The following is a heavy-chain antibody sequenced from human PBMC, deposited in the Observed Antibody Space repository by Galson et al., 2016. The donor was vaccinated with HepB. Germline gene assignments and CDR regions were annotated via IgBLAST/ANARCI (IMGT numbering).Heavy chain of an antibody. Sequence: SLRLSCAASGFTFSNYVMHWVRQAPGKGLVWVSRINPEGIGIYTLYADYVKGRFTISRDNAKNTLYLDMTSLRADDTGVYYCARDLNWKLFGYWGQGSLVTVSP. J-gene: IGHJ4*02. V-gene: IGHV3-74*01. CDR2: INPEGIGIYT. CDR1: GFTFSNYV. CDR3: ARDLNWKLFGY. D-gene: IGHD1-1*01.